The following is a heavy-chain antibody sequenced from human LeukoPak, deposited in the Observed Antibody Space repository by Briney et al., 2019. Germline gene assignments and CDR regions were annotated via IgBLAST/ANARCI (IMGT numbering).Heavy chain of an antibody. Sequence: SETLSLTCAVYGGSFSGYYWSWIRQPPGKGLEWIGEINHSGSTYYNPSLKSRVTISVDTSKNQFSLKLSSVTAADTAVYYCARGAQVYYYGMDVWGQGTTVTVSS. CDR1: GGSFSGYY. CDR3: ARGAQVYYYGMDV. V-gene: IGHV4-34*09. CDR2: INHSGST. J-gene: IGHJ6*02.